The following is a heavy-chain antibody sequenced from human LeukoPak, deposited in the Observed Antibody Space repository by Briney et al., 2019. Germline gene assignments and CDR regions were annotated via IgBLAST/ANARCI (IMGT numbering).Heavy chain of an antibody. CDR2: IYVSGST. D-gene: IGHD3-10*01. J-gene: IGHJ4*02. Sequence: SETLSLTCTVSGGSISSFYWSWIRQTAGKGLEWIGRIYVSGSTSYNPSLQSRVTMSVDTSKKQISLKMRSVTAADTAVYYCARAMVRGNHWFDNWGQGTLVTVSS. V-gene: IGHV4-4*07. CDR3: ARAMVRGNHWFDN. CDR1: GGSISSFY.